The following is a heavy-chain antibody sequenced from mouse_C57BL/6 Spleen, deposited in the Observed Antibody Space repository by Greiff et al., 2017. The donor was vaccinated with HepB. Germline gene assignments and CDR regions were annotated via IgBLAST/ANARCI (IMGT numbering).Heavy chain of an antibody. CDR2: IRNKANGYTT. J-gene: IGHJ2*01. CDR3: ARWGAQAPFDY. V-gene: IGHV7-3*01. D-gene: IGHD3-2*02. CDR1: GFTFTDYY. Sequence: VQLQQSGGGLVQPGGSLSLSCAASGFTFTDYYMSWVRQPPGKALEWLGFIRNKANGYTTEYSASVKGRFTISRDNSQSILYLQMNALRAEDSATYYCARWGAQAPFDYWGQGTTLTVSS.